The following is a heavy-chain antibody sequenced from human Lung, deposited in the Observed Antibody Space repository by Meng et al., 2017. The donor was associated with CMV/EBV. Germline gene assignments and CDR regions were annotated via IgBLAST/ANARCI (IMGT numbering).Heavy chain of an antibody. V-gene: IGHV3-43D*03. Sequence: EVQLVEAGGVGVQPGGSLRLSCAGSGFSFDDFAMHWVRQAPGKGLEWVSHINWDGTSTYYADSVKGRFIISRDNIRNLLYLQMNSLTVEDSALYYCTKGRTREYFQHWGQGTLVTVPS. J-gene: IGHJ1*01. CDR3: TKGRTREYFQH. CDR2: INWDGTST. CDR1: GFSFDDFA.